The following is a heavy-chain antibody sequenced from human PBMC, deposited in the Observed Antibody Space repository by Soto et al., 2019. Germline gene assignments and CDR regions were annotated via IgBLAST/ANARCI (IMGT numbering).Heavy chain of an antibody. CDR2: ISAYNGNT. D-gene: IGHD3-22*01. CDR3: ARVPWKVYYYDSSGYYYWYFDL. V-gene: IGHV1-18*04. CDR1: GYTFTSYG. Sequence: QVQLVQSGAEVKKPGASVKVSCKASGYTFTSYGISWVRQAPGQGLEWMGWISAYNGNTNYAKKLQGRVTMTTDTSTSTAYMELRSLRSDDTAVYYCARVPWKVYYYDSSGYYYWYFDLWGRGTLVTVSS. J-gene: IGHJ2*01.